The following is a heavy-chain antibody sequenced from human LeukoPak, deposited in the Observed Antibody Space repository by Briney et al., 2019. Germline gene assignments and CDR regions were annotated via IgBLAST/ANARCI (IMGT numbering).Heavy chain of an antibody. V-gene: IGHV4-31*03. CDR3: ARGMVRGVRYYYYGVDV. CDR2: IYYSGST. CDR1: GGSISSGGYY. D-gene: IGHD3-10*01. J-gene: IGHJ6*04. Sequence: SETLSLTCTVSGGSISSGGYYWSWIRQHPGKGLEWLGYIYYSGSTYYNPSLKSRATISVDTSKNQFSLKLSSVTAADTAVYYCARGMVRGVRYYYYGVDVWGKGTTVTVSS.